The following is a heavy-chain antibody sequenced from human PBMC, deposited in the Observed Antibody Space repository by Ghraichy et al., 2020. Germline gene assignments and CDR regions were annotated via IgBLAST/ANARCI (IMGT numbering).Heavy chain of an antibody. Sequence: QTLSLTCTVSGGSIRRYYWSWIRQPAGKGLEWIGRIYISGSINYNPSLKSRVTMSLDTSKNQFSLKLSSVTAADTAVYYCASTYFDFWSDSLGYGMDVWGQGTTVTVSS. CDR3: ASTYFDFWSDSLGYGMDV. J-gene: IGHJ6*02. CDR2: IYISGSI. V-gene: IGHV4-4*07. CDR1: GGSIRRYY. D-gene: IGHD3-3*01.